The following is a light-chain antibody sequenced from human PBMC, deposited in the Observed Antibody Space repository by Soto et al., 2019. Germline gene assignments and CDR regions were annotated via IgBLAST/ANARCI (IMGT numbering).Light chain of an antibody. CDR1: SSDIGTYDF. Sequence: QSALTQPASVSGSPGQSITISCSGTSSDIGTYDFVSWYQHLPGKAPKLIISEVSNRPSGVSDRFSGSKSGSVASLTISGLQAEDEADYYCSSFVGGNTYVFGTGTKLTVL. V-gene: IGLV2-14*01. CDR2: EVS. CDR3: SSFVGGNTYV. J-gene: IGLJ1*01.